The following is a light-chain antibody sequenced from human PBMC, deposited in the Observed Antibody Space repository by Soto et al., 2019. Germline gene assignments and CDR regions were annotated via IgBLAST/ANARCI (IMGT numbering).Light chain of an antibody. CDR1: SSNIGNNY. V-gene: IGLV1-51*01. CDR3: GTWDDSLNGVV. J-gene: IGLJ3*02. Sequence: QSVLTQPPSVSAAPGQKVTISCSGSSSNIGNNYVSWYQQLPETAPKLLIYDNNKRPSGIPDRFSGSKSGTSATLGITGLQTGDEADYYCGTWDDSLNGVVFGGGTKLTVL. CDR2: DNN.